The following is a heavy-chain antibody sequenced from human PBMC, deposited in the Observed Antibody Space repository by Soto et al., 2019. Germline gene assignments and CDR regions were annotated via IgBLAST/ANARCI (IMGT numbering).Heavy chain of an antibody. Sequence: EVQLLESGGGLVQPGGSLRLSCVASAFTFNRYAMGWVRQAPGKGLEWVSAIIASGGTTYFTDSVKGRFTISRDNSKNTLYLQMNSLRVDDTAVYYCAKAHGDLVNPYFDGWGRGTLVTVSS. CDR2: IIASGGTT. D-gene: IGHD3-10*01. CDR1: AFTFNRYA. J-gene: IGHJ4*02. CDR3: AKAHGDLVNPYFDG. V-gene: IGHV3-23*01.